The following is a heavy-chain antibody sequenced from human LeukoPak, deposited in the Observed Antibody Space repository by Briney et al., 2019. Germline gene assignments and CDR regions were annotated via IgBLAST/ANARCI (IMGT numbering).Heavy chain of an antibody. D-gene: IGHD6-6*01. CDR1: GGSFSGFY. J-gene: IGHJ6*03. V-gene: IGHV4-34*01. Sequence: TPSETLSLTCAVYGGSFSGFYWSWIRQPPGKGLEWIGKISHSGSTNYNPSLKSRVIISVDTSKNQFSLRLSSVTAADTAVYYCARVGPYSSSYYYYYYMDVWGKGTTVTISS. CDR2: ISHSGST. CDR3: ARVGPYSSSYYYYYYMDV.